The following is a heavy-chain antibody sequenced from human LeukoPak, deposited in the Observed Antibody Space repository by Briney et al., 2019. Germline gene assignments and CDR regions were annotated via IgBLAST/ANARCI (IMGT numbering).Heavy chain of an antibody. CDR1: GFTFSSYG. CDR2: IRYDGSNK. V-gene: IGHV3-30*02. CDR3: AKVQEAMVRGVVGDKEMVYYFDY. Sequence: PGGSLRLSCAASGFTFSSYGMHWVRQAPGKGLEWVAFIRYDGSNKYYADSVKGRFTISRDNSKNTLYLQMNSLRAEDTAVYYCAKVQEAMVRGVVGDKEMVYYFDYWGQGTLVTVSS. J-gene: IGHJ4*02. D-gene: IGHD3-10*01.